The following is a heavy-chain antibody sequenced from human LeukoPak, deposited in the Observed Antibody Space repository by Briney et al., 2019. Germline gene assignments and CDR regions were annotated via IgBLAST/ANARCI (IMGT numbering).Heavy chain of an antibody. CDR1: GFTFSSYS. J-gene: IGHJ4*02. Sequence: GGSLRLSCAASGFTFSSYSMNWVRQAPGKGLEWVSSISSSSSYIYYADSVKGRFTISRDNAKNTLYLQMNSLRAEDTAVYYCAKAAAGTFDYWGQGTLVTVSS. CDR3: AKAAAGTFDY. D-gene: IGHD6-13*01. CDR2: ISSSSSYI. V-gene: IGHV3-21*01.